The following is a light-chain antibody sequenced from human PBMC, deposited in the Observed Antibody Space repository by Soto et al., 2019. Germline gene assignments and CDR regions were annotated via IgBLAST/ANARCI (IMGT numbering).Light chain of an antibody. CDR3: CSYACSSTFYV. Sequence: QSALTQPASVSGSPGQSITISCTGTSSGVGSYNLVSWYQQHPGKAPKLMIYEGSKRPSGVSNRFSGSKSGNTASLTLSGLLAEDEAEYDCCSYACSSTFYVFGTGTKLTVL. J-gene: IGLJ1*01. CDR1: SSGVGSYNL. V-gene: IGLV2-23*01. CDR2: EGS.